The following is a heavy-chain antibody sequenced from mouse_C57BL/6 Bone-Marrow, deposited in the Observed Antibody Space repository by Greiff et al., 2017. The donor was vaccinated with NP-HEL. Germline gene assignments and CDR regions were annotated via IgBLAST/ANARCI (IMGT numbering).Heavy chain of an antibody. D-gene: IGHD1-1*01. CDR3: TTGGSSPYAMDY. J-gene: IGHJ4*01. V-gene: IGHV14-4*01. Sequence: VQLQQSGAELVRPGASVKLSCTVSGFNIKDDYMHWVKQRPEQGLEWIGWIDPETGDPEYASKFQGKATITADTSANTAYLQLSSLTSEDTAVYYCTTGGSSPYAMDYWGQGTSVTVSS. CDR1: GFNIKDDY. CDR2: IDPETGDP.